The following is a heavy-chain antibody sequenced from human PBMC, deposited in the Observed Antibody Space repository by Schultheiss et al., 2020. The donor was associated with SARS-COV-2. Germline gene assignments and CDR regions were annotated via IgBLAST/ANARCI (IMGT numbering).Heavy chain of an antibody. J-gene: IGHJ5*02. CDR2: INHSGST. Sequence: SETLSLTCAVYGGSISSYYWSWIRQPAGKGLEWIGEINHSGSTNYNPSLKSRVTMSVDTSKNQFSLKLSSVTAADTAVYYCARVNDFWSGYYGRAAGWFDPWGQGTRV. CDR3: ARVNDFWSGYYGRAAGWFDP. D-gene: IGHD3-3*01. CDR1: GGSISSYY. V-gene: IGHV4-34*01.